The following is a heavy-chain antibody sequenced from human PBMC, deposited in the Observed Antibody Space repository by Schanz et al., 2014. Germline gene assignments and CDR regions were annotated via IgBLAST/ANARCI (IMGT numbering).Heavy chain of an antibody. J-gene: IGHJ6*01. V-gene: IGHV3-23*01. CDR2: ISGGGGTR. D-gene: IGHD2-2*01. CDR1: GFTFGSYG. CDR3: AKDSCSSTTCYGYGMDV. Sequence: EEQLLQSGGGLVQPGGSLRLSCAASGFTFGSYGMSWVRQGPGKGLEWVSGISGGGGTRNYADSVKGRFTVFRDNSKRTLYLEINDPRAEDTAVYYCAKDSCSSTTCYGYGMDVGGRGSTXTVSS.